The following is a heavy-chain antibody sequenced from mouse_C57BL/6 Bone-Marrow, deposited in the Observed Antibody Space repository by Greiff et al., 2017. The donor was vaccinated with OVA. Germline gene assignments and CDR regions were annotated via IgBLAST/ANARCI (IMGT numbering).Heavy chain of an antibody. CDR1: GYTFTSYW. Sequence: QVQLQQPGAELVKPGASVKLSCKASGYTFTSYWMHWVKQRPGQGLEWIGMIHPNSGSTNYNEKFKSKATLTVDKSSSTAYMQLSSLTSEDSAVYYCARQGGSSFAGFAYWGQGTLVTVSA. J-gene: IGHJ3*01. CDR2: IHPNSGST. D-gene: IGHD1-1*01. CDR3: ARQGGSSFAGFAY. V-gene: IGHV1-64*01.